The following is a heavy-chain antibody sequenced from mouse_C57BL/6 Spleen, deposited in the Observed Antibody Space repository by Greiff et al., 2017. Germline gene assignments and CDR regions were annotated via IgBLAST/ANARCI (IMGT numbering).Heavy chain of an antibody. CDR1: GYAFSSYW. Sequence: QVQLQQSGAELVKPGASVKISCKASGYAFSSYWMNWVKQRPGKGLEWIGQIYPGDGDTNYNGKFKGKATLTADKSSSTAYMQLSSLTSEDSAVYFCARDDYDYDGWFAYWGQGTLVTVSA. CDR3: ARDDYDYDGWFAY. V-gene: IGHV1-80*01. D-gene: IGHD2-4*01. J-gene: IGHJ3*01. CDR2: IYPGDGDT.